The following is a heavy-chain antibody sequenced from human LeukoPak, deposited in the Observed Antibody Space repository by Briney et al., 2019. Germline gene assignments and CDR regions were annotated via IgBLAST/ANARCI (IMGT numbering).Heavy chain of an antibody. CDR2: ISSSSSYT. CDR1: GFTFSSYS. Sequence: GGSLRLSCAASGFTFSSYSMNWVRQAPGKGLEWVSSISSSSSYTYYADSVKGRFTISRDNAKNSLYLQMNSLRAEDTAVYYCARDLTSGGYHWGQGTLVTVSS. V-gene: IGHV3-21*01. J-gene: IGHJ5*02. CDR3: ARDLTSGGYH. D-gene: IGHD2-8*02.